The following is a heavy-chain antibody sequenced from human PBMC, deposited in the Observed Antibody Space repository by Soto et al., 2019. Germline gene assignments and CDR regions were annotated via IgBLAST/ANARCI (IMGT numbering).Heavy chain of an antibody. CDR3: ARDRDVDIVATGDFDY. Sequence: QVQLVQSGAEVKKPGASVKVSCKASGYTFTSYYMHWVRQAPGQGLEWMGIINPSGGSTSYAQKCQGRVTMTRDTSTSTVYMELSSLRSEDTAVYYCARDRDVDIVATGDFDYWGQGTLVTVSS. V-gene: IGHV1-46*03. CDR1: GYTFTSYY. D-gene: IGHD5-12*01. J-gene: IGHJ4*02. CDR2: INPSGGST.